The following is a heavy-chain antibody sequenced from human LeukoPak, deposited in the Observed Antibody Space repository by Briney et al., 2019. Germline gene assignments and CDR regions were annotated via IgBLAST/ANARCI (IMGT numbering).Heavy chain of an antibody. CDR2: ISRSSGSI. CDR1: GFTFSDYY. D-gene: IGHD4-17*01. Sequence: PGGSLRLSCAASGFTFSDYYMSWVRQAPGRGLEWVSYISRSSGSINYADSVKGRFTISRDNAKNSLYLQMNSLRAEDTAVYYCARGQVDGERFFGYWGEGTLVTVYS. V-gene: IGHV3-11*01. CDR3: ARGQVDGERFFGY. J-gene: IGHJ4*02.